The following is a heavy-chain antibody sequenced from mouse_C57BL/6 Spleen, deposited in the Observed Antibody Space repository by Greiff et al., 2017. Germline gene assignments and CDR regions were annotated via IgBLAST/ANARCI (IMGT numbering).Heavy chain of an antibody. V-gene: IGHV1-52*01. CDR3: AKDPSYGSGCDWYFDV. J-gene: IGHJ1*03. Sequence: QVQLKQPGAELVRPGSSVKLSCKASGYTFTSSWMHWVKQRPIQGLEWIGNIDPSDSETQYNQKFKDKATLTVDKSSNPAYMQLSSLTSVDSAVXYCAKDPSYGSGCDWYFDVWGTGTTVTVSS. CDR1: GYTFTSSW. CDR2: IDPSDSET. D-gene: IGHD1-1*01.